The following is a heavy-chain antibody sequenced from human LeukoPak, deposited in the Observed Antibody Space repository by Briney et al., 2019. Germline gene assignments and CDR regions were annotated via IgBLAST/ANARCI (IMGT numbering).Heavy chain of an antibody. CDR2: ISSSGEKI. D-gene: IGHD3-3*01. CDR1: GLTFRSYT. Sequence: GGSLRLSCAASGLTFRSYTMNWIRQAPGKGLEWTSFISSSGEKIFYADSVKGRFTISRDNAKNSLHLQMNSLRDGDTAVYYCASFDFSQANYYYGKNVWGQGTTVTVSS. J-gene: IGHJ6*02. CDR3: ASFDFSQANYYYGKNV. V-gene: IGHV3-48*02.